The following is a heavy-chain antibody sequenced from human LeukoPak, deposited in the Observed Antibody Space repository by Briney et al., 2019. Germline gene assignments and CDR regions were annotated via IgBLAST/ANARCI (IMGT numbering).Heavy chain of an antibody. CDR3: ARDNYGAEEGIGSSLVWLDP. J-gene: IGHJ5*02. V-gene: IGHV7-4-1*02. Sequence: ASVKVSCKASGYTFTSYAMNWVRQAPGQGLEWMGWINTNTGKPTYAQGFTEQFVFSLDTSVNTAYLQINSLKAEDTAMYYCARDNYGAEEGIGSSLVWLDPWGQGTLVTVSS. D-gene: IGHD6-13*01. CDR1: GYTFTSYA. CDR2: INTNTGKP.